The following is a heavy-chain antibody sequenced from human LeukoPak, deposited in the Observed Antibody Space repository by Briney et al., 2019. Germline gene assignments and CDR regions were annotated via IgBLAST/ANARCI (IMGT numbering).Heavy chain of an antibody. CDR3: AKDFAIAAAGTDY. D-gene: IGHD6-13*01. CDR2: ISYDGSNK. CDR1: GFTFSSYG. V-gene: IGHV3-30*18. Sequence: GGSLRLSCAASGFTFSSYGMHWVRQAPGKGLEWVAVISYDGSNKYYADSVKGRFTISRDNSENTLYLQMNSLRAEDTAVYYCAKDFAIAAAGTDYWGQGTLATVSS. J-gene: IGHJ4*02.